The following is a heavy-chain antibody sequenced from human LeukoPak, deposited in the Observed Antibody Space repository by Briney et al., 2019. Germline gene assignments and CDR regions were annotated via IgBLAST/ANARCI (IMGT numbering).Heavy chain of an antibody. V-gene: IGHV3-48*02. CDR2: ISSSSSTI. CDR1: GFTFSSYS. Sequence: PGGSLRLSCAASGFTFSSYSMNWVRQAPGKGLEWVSYISSSSSTIYYADSVKGRFTISRDNAENSLYLQMNSLRDEDTAVYYCATKGRSSSSWYGNYYYGMDVWGQGTTVTVSS. J-gene: IGHJ6*02. CDR3: ATKGRSSSSWYGNYYYGMDV. D-gene: IGHD6-13*01.